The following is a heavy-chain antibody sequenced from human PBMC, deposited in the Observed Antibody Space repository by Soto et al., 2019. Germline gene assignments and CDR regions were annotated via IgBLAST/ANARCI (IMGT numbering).Heavy chain of an antibody. CDR2: ISAYNGNT. CDR3: AGSSTVTTIIYFHY. CDR1: GYTSTSYG. V-gene: IGHV1-18*01. J-gene: IGHJ4*02. D-gene: IGHD4-17*01. Sequence: QVQLVQSGAEVKKPGASVKVSCKASGYTSTSYGIRWVRQAPGQGLEWMGWISAYNGNTNYAQKLQGRVTMTTDTSTSTAYMELRSLRSDDTAVYYCAGSSTVTTIIYFHYWGQGTLVTVSS.